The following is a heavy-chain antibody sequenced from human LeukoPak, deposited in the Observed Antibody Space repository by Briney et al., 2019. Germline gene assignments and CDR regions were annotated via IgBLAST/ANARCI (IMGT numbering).Heavy chain of an antibody. CDR2: ISYDGSNK. J-gene: IGHJ6*02. V-gene: IGHV3-30*18. Sequence: PGRSLRLSCAASGFTFSSYGMHWVRQGPGKGLEWVAVISYDGSNKYYADSVKGRFTISRDNSKNTLYLQMNSLRAEDTAVYYCAKDLTPSYYYYGMDVWGQGTTVTVSS. CDR3: AKDLTPSYYYYGMDV. CDR1: GFTFSSYG.